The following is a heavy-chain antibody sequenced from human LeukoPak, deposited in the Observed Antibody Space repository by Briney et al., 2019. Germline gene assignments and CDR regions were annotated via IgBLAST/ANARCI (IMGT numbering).Heavy chain of an antibody. CDR3: AKGGVGYCRGGTCYVMDV. CDR1: GFTFSSYG. V-gene: IGHV3-30*18. J-gene: IGHJ6*02. D-gene: IGHD2-15*01. Sequence: GGSLRLSCAASGFTFSSYGFHWVRQAPGKGLEWVAVISYDGTNKYYADSVKGRFTISGDNSKNTLYLQMNSLRPEDTAVYYCAKGGVGYCRGGTCYVMDVWGQGTTVTVSS. CDR2: ISYDGTNK.